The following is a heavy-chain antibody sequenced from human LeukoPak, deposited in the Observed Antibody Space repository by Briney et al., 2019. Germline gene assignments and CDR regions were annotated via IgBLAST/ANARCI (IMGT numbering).Heavy chain of an antibody. Sequence: ASVKASCKASRYIFTDYYIHWVRQAPGQGLEWMGLINPSGGSTTYAQKFQGRVTVTRDTSTSTVYMELSSLRSEDTAVYYCARYGLVATSVLCFQYWGQGTLVTVSS. CDR1: RYIFTDYY. CDR2: INPSGGST. J-gene: IGHJ1*01. D-gene: IGHD6-19*01. V-gene: IGHV1-46*01. CDR3: ARYGLVATSVLCFQY.